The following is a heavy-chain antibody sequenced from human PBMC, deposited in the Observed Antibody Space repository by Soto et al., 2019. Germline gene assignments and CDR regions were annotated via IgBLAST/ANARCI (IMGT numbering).Heavy chain of an antibody. CDR1: SDSISTSNW. CDR3: VRGVSGTTNDY. D-gene: IGHD4-17*01. Sequence: QVQLQESGPSGPGLVKPSGTLSLTCVVSSDSISTSNWWSRVRQPPGKGLEWIGEIFESGYTTYIPSLKSRVTISVDRSKIHLSLKMTSVTAADTAIYYCVRGVSGTTNDYWGQGTLVTVSS. CDR2: IFESGYT. J-gene: IGHJ4*02. V-gene: IGHV4-4*02.